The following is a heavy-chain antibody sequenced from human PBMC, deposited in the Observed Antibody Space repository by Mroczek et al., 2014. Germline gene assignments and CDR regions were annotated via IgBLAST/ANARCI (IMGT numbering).Heavy chain of an antibody. D-gene: IGHD6-19*01. V-gene: IGHV4-39*01. CDR1: GGSISSSSYY. Sequence: QVQLQESGPGLVKPSETLSLTCTVSGGSISSSSYYWGWIRQPPGKGLEWIGSIYYSGSTYYNPSLKSRVTISVDTSRNQFSLKLSSVTAADTAVYYCARHVGDSSGQNIDYWGQGTLVTVSS. CDR2: IYYSGST. J-gene: IGHJ4*02. CDR3: ARHVGDSSGQNIDY.